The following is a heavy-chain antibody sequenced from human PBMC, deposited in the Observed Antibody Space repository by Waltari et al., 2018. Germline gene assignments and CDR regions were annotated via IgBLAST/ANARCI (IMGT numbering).Heavy chain of an antibody. CDR1: GVTFSSYP. V-gene: IGHV3-30*04. Sequence: QVQLVESGGGVVQPGGSLRRSCAASGVTFSSYPMHWVRQAPAKGLEWVAVISSDGTNKYYADSVKGRFTISRDNSKNTLYLQMNSLRAEDTAVYYCARDSVGYSYGDYWGQGTLVTVSS. J-gene: IGHJ4*02. CDR2: ISSDGTNK. CDR3: ARDSVGYSYGDY. D-gene: IGHD5-18*01.